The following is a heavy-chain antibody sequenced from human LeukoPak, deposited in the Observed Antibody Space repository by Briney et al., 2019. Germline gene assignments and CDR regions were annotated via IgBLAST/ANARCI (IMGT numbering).Heavy chain of an antibody. J-gene: IGHJ3*02. CDR2: IWYDGSIK. CDR1: GFTFSSHL. Sequence: GGFLRLSCAASGFTFSSHLMHWVRQAPGKGLEWVAVIWYDGSIKYYADSVKGRFTISRDNPKNTLYLQMNSLRAEDTAVYYCARVGSGSYFLDGFDIWGQGTMVTVSS. D-gene: IGHD1-26*01. V-gene: IGHV3-33*08. CDR3: ARVGSGSYFLDGFDI.